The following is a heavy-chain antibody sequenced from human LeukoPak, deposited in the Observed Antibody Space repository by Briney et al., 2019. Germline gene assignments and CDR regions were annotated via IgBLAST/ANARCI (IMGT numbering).Heavy chain of an antibody. J-gene: IGHJ4*02. Sequence: SETLSLTCTVSGGSISSSSYYWGWIRQPPGKGLEWIGSIYHSGHTYYNPSLRSRVTISVDTSKNQFSLKLSSVTAADTAVYYCARDFSDSSSSWDYWGQGTLVTVSS. D-gene: IGHD6-6*01. V-gene: IGHV4-39*07. CDR2: IYHSGHT. CDR3: ARDFSDSSSSWDY. CDR1: GGSISSSSYY.